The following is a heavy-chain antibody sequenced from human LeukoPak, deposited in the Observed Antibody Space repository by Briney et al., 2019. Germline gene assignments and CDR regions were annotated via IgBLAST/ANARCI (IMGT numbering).Heavy chain of an antibody. CDR1: DTSISSYY. J-gene: IGHJ4*02. D-gene: IGHD3-16*01. V-gene: IGHV4-59*01. CDR3: ARVGRGDHTWGSYSFDY. Sequence: SETLSLTCTVSDTSISSYYWSWIRQPPGKGLEWIGYISYTGSTNYNPSLKSRVTISLDTSKTQFSLQLSSVTAADTAAYYCARVGRGDHTWGSYSFDYWGQGTLVTVSS. CDR2: ISYTGST.